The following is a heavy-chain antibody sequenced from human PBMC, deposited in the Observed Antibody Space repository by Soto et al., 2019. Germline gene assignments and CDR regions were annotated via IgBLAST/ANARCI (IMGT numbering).Heavy chain of an antibody. CDR3: AADGLGSSNSYYDFWSGYHTKYYYGMDV. V-gene: IGHV1-58*01. D-gene: IGHD3-3*01. Sequence: GASVKVSCKASGFTFTSSAVQWVRQARGQRLEWIGWIVVGSGNTNYAQKFQERVTITRDMSTSTAYMELSSLRSEDTAVYYCAADGLGSSNSYYDFWSGYHTKYYYGMDVWGQGTTVTVSS. J-gene: IGHJ6*02. CDR2: IVVGSGNT. CDR1: GFTFTSSA.